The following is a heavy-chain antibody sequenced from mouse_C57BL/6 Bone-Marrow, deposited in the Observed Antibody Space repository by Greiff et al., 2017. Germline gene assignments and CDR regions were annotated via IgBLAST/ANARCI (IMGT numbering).Heavy chain of an antibody. J-gene: IGHJ2*01. CDR1: GYAFTNYL. V-gene: IGHV1-54*01. Sequence: QVQLQQSGAELVRPGTSVKVSCKASGYAFTNYLIEWVKQRPGQGLEWIGVINPGSGGTNYNEKFKGKATLTADKSSSTAYMQLSSLTSEDSAVYFCARGGFDYWGQGTNLTVSS. CDR3: ARGGFDY. CDR2: INPGSGGT.